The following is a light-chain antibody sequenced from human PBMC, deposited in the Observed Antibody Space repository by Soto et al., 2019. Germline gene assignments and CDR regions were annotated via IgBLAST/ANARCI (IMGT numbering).Light chain of an antibody. CDR3: QQSDSTPYT. CDR1: QSIIAN. J-gene: IGKJ2*01. V-gene: IGKV1-39*01. CDR2: AAS. Sequence: DIQMTQSPSSLSASIGGRVTIPCRASQSIIANLNWFQQKPGKAPKLLIYAASSFQSGVPSRFSGSGSGTDFTLTIASLQPEDFSTYYCQQSDSTPYTFGQGTKVDIK.